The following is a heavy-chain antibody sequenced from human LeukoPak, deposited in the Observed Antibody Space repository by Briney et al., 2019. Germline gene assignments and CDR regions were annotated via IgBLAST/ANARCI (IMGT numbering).Heavy chain of an antibody. J-gene: IGHJ4*02. CDR2: IYYSGST. Sequence: SETLSLTCTVSGGSISSYYWSWIRQPPGKGLEWIGYIYYSGSTNYNPSLKSRVTISVDTSKNQFSLKLSSVTAADTAVYYCARGHNAYFDYWGQGTLVTVSS. CDR1: GGSISSYY. CDR3: ARGHNAYFDY. V-gene: IGHV4-59*01. D-gene: IGHD2-21*01.